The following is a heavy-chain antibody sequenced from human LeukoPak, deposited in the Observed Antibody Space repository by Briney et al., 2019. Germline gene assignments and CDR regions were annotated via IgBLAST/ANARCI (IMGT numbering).Heavy chain of an antibody. CDR2: IYRGGTT. CDR1: GFTVSSNY. Sequence: VGCLRLSCAASGFTVSSNYMSWVPQAPGKGLEWVSIIYRGGTTYYTDSVKGRFTISRDNSKNTLYLQMNSLRAEDTAMYYCAGNTVITSFDYWGQGTLVTVS. J-gene: IGHJ4*02. V-gene: IGHV3-53*01. D-gene: IGHD4-11*01. CDR3: AGNTVITSFDY.